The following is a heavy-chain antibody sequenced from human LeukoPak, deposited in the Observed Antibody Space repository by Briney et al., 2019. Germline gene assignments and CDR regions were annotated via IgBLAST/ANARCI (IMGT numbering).Heavy chain of an antibody. CDR1: GYTFTSNY. Sequence: ASVKVSCKASGYTFTSNYMHWVRQAPGQGLEWMGIINPSGGSTSYAQKFQGRVTMTRDTSISTAYMELSRLRSDDTAVYYCARDSGSTSCSSFDYWGQGTLVTVSS. CDR3: ARDSGSTSCSSFDY. CDR2: INPSGGST. D-gene: IGHD2-2*01. V-gene: IGHV1-46*01. J-gene: IGHJ4*02.